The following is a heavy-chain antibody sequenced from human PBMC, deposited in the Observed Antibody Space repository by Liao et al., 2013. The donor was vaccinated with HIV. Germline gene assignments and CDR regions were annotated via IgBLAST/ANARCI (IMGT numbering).Heavy chain of an antibody. Sequence: QVQLQESGPGLVKPSQTLSLTCTVSGGSISSYYWSWIRQPAGKGLEWIGRIYTSGSTNYNPSLKSRVTMSVDTSKNQFSLRLSSVAAADTAIYYCARLIDYYASGSDSLSYYMDVWGTGTTVTVSS. D-gene: IGHD3-10*01. V-gene: IGHV4-4*07. CDR3: ARLIDYYASGSDSLSYYMDV. J-gene: IGHJ6*03. CDR1: GGSISSYY. CDR2: IYTSGST.